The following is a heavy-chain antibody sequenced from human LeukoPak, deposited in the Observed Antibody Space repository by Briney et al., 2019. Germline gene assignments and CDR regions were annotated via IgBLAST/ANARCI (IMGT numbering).Heavy chain of an antibody. V-gene: IGHV1-18*01. CDR2: ISAYNGNT. D-gene: IGHD3-22*01. J-gene: IGHJ3*02. Sequence: ASVKVSFKASGYTFTSYGISWVRQAPGQGREWMGWISAYNGNTNYAQKLQGRVTMTTDTSTSTAYMELRSLRSDDTAVYYCARDLTYYYDSSGYWGAFDIWGQGTMVTVSS. CDR1: GYTFTSYG. CDR3: ARDLTYYYDSSGYWGAFDI.